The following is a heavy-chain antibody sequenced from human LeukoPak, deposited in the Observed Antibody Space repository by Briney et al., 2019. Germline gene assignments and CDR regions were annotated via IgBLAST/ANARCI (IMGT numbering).Heavy chain of an antibody. CDR3: ARDPAAVAGKGGFDY. Sequence: SQTLSLTCAISGDSLSSNSAAWNWIRQSPSRGLEWLGRTYYRSKGYNDYPVAVNSRIIINPETSNNQFSLQLNSVTPEDTAVYYCARDPAAVAGKGGFDYWGQGTLVTVSS. CDR1: GDSLSSNSAA. V-gene: IGHV6-1*01. J-gene: IGHJ4*02. D-gene: IGHD6-19*01. CDR2: TYYRSKGYN.